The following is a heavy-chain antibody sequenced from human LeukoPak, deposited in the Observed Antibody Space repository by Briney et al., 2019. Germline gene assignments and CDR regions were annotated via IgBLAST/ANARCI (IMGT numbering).Heavy chain of an antibody. CDR1: GFTFSSFW. Sequence: GGSLRLSCAASGFTFSSFWMHWVRHAPGRGLGWVSGINIEGSSSTYADSVKGRFTISRDNAKNTLYLQMNSLRAEDTAVYYCGRGNYYGMDVWGQGTTVTVSS. V-gene: IGHV3-74*01. CDR2: INIEGSSS. CDR3: GRGNYYGMDV. J-gene: IGHJ6*02.